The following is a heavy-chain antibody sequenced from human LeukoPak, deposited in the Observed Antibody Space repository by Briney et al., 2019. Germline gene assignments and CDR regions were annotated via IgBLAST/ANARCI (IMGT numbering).Heavy chain of an antibody. J-gene: IGHJ6*03. Sequence: SVKVSCKASGGTFSSYAISWVRQAPGQGLEWMGGIIPIFGTANYAQKFQGRVTITADKSTSTAYMELSSLRSEDTAVYYCARGATHYYYYYYMDVWGKGTTVTISS. D-gene: IGHD5-12*01. CDR3: ARGATHYYYYYYMDV. CDR1: GGTFSSYA. V-gene: IGHV1-69*06. CDR2: IIPIFGTA.